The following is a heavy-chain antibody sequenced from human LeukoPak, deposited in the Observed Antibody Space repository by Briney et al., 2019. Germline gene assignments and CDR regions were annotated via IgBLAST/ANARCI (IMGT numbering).Heavy chain of an antibody. D-gene: IGHD3-10*01. V-gene: IGHV1-3*01. CDR2: INAGNGNT. CDR1: GYTFTSYA. J-gene: IGHJ6*02. Sequence: VASVKASCKASGYTFTSYAMHWVRQAPGQRLEWMGWINAGNGNTKYSQKFQGRVTITRDTSASTAYMELSSLRSEDTAVYYCARDGVRYYGSGSFEALYYYYGMDVWGQGTTVTVSS. CDR3: ARDGVRYYGSGSFEALYYYYGMDV.